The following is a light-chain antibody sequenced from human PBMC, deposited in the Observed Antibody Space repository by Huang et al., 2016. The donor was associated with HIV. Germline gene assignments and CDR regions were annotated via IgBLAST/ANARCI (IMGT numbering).Light chain of an antibody. V-gene: IGKV3-20*01. CDR1: QSVSSRY. J-gene: IGKJ3*01. CDR2: GAS. Sequence: EIVLTQSPGTLSLSPGERATLSCRASQSVSSRYLAWYQQKPGQAPRRLIYGASYRATGIPDRFSGSGSVSDFTLTISRLEPEDLAVYYCQQYGTSRIFTFGPGTRVDIK. CDR3: QQYGTSRIFT.